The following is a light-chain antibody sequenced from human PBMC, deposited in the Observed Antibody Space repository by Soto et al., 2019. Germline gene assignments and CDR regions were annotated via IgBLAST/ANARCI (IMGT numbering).Light chain of an antibody. J-gene: IGKJ2*01. CDR3: QQFVNSPT. V-gene: IGKV3-20*01. CDR1: QSVDDY. Sequence: IVLTQSPGTLSLSPGERAALSCRASQSVDDYVAWYQQRPGQAPRLLLYASSRRAPGIPDRFSGSGSGTDFTLTISRLEPEDFAIYYCQQFVNSPTFGQGTKLEIK. CDR2: ASS.